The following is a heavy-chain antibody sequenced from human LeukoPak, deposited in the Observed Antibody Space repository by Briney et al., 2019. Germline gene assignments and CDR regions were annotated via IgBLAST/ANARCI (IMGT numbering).Heavy chain of an antibody. Sequence: SETLSLPCTVSGGSISGYYWSWIRQPPGKGLEWIGYIYTSGSTNYNPSLKSRVTISVDTSKNQFSLKLSSVTAADTAVYYCARLRWNYFDYWGQGTLATVSS. CDR1: GGSISGYY. D-gene: IGHD4-23*01. CDR2: IYTSGST. J-gene: IGHJ4*02. CDR3: ARLRWNYFDY. V-gene: IGHV4-4*09.